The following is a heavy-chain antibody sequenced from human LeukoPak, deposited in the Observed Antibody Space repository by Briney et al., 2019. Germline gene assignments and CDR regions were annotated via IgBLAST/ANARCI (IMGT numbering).Heavy chain of an antibody. J-gene: IGHJ4*02. CDR1: GGSISSYY. CDR2: IYTSGST. Sequence: SETLSLTCTVSGGSISSYYWSWIRQPAGKGLEWIGRIYTSGSTNYNPSLKSRVTMSVDTSKNKFSLKLSSVTAADTAVYYCARSDSSGWLEHFDYWGQGTLVTVSS. V-gene: IGHV4-4*07. D-gene: IGHD6-19*01. CDR3: ARSDSSGWLEHFDY.